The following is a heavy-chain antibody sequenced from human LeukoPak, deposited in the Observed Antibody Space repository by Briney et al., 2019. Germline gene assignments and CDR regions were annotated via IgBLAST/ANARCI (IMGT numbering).Heavy chain of an antibody. CDR2: TYYRSKWHN. J-gene: IGHJ4*02. CDR1: GDSVSSNSAA. V-gene: IGHV6-1*01. Sequence: SQTLSLTCAISGDSVSSNSAAWNWIRQPPSRGLEWLGRTYYRSKWHNDYAVSVKSRITINPDTSKNQFSLQLNSVTPEDTALYFCARSQEGYVDYWGQGTLVTVSS. CDR3: ARSQEGYVDY.